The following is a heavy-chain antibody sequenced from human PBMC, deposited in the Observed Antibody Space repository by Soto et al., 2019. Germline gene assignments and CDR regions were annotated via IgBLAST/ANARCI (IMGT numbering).Heavy chain of an antibody. CDR2: INPSGGST. CDR1: GYTFTSYY. CDR3: ARDSPLICFSCGYYSDREFAF. J-gene: IGHJ4*02. D-gene: IGHD3-22*01. Sequence: GASVKVSCKASGYTFTSYYMHWVRQAPGQGLEWMGIINPSGGSTSYAQKFQGRVTMTRDTSTSTVYMELSSLRSEDTAVYYCARDSPLICFSCGYYSDREFAFWGQGTLVPVSS. V-gene: IGHV1-46*03.